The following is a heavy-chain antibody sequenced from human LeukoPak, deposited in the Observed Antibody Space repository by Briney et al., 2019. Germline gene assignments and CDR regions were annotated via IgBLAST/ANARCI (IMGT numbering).Heavy chain of an antibody. CDR1: GESFTIYY. CDR2: INHSGST. CDR3: ATRDV. J-gene: IGHJ6*04. Sequence: PSETLSLTCAVYGESFTIYYWSWIRQPPGMGLEWIGEINHSGSTNYNPSLKSRVTISVDTSKNQFSLKLSSVTAADTAVYYCATRDVWGKGATVTVSS. V-gene: IGHV4-34*01.